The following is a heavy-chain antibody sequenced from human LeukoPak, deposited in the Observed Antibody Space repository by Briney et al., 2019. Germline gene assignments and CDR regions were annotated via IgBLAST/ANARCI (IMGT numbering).Heavy chain of an antibody. Sequence: TGVSLRLSCAASGFTFSSYWMSWVRQAPGKGLEWVANIKQDGSEKYYVESVKGRFTISRDNAKNSLYLQMNSLRADDTAVYYCARDKKVVVAATVFDYWGQGTLVTVSS. V-gene: IGHV3-7*01. CDR3: ARDKKVVVAATVFDY. D-gene: IGHD2-15*01. J-gene: IGHJ4*02. CDR1: GFTFSSYW. CDR2: IKQDGSEK.